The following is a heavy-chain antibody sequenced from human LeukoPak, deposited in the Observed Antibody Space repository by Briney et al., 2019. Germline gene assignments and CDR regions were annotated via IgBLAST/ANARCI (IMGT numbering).Heavy chain of an antibody. J-gene: IGHJ4*02. D-gene: IGHD6-13*01. CDR3: ARGRYSSTTYYFDY. Sequence: GRSLRLSCAASGFTFSSYAMHWVRQAPGKGLEWVANIRKDGNEKYYVDSVKGRFTISRDNAKSSLYLQMNSLRAEDTAVYYCARGRYSSTTYYFDYWGQGTLVTVSS. CDR1: GFTFSSYA. CDR2: IRKDGNEK. V-gene: IGHV3-7*03.